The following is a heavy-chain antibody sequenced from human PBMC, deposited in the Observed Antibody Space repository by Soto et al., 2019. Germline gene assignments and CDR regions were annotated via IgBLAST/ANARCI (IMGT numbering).Heavy chain of an antibody. J-gene: IGHJ6*02. D-gene: IGHD3-16*02. CDR3: ARDSRTFGGVIVSPANYYYYGMDV. CDR2: INHSGST. V-gene: IGHV4-34*01. Sequence: SETLSLTCAVYGGSFSGYYWSWIRQPPGKGLEWIGEINHSGSTNYNPSLKSRVTISVDTSKNQFSLKLSSVTAADTAVYYCARDSRTFGGVIVSPANYYYYGMDVWGQGTTVTVSS. CDR1: GGSFSGYY.